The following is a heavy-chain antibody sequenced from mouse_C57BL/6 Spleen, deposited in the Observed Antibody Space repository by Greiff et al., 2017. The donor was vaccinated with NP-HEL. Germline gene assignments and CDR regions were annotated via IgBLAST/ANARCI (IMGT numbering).Heavy chain of an antibody. V-gene: IGHV1-69*01. Sequence: QVQLKEPGAELVMPGASVKLSCKASGYTFTSYWMHWVKQRPGQGLEWIGEIDPSDSYTNYNQKFKGKSTLTVDKSSSTAYMQLSSLTSEDSAVYYCARSGDGSSYGYFDVWGTGTTVTVSS. D-gene: IGHD1-1*01. CDR2: IDPSDSYT. J-gene: IGHJ1*03. CDR3: ARSGDGSSYGYFDV. CDR1: GYTFTSYW.